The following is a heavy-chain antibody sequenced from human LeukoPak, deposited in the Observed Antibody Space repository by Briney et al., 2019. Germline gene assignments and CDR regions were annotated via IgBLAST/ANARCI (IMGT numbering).Heavy chain of an antibody. CDR1: GFTFSSYG. Sequence: GGSLRLSCAASGFTFSSYGMHWVRQAPGKGLEWVAVISHDGSNKYYADSVKGRFTISRDNSKNTVYLQMNSLRVEDTAVYYCARGPGRWLGGGGGNEYFQQWGQGTLVTVSS. CDR2: ISHDGSNK. D-gene: IGHD4-23*01. CDR3: ARGPGRWLGGGGGNEYFQQ. V-gene: IGHV3-30*03. J-gene: IGHJ1*01.